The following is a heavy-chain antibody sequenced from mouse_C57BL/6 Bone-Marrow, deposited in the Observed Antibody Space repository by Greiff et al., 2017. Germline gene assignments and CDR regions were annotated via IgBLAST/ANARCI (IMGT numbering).Heavy chain of an antibody. D-gene: IGHD2-3*01. CDR3: ARGDFYDGYLDY. V-gene: IGHV1-63*01. CDR2: IYPGGGYT. Sequence: VQLVESGAELVRPGTSVKMSCKASGYTFTNYWIGWAKQRPGHGLEWIGDIYPGGGYTNYNEKFKGKATLTADKSSSTAYMQFSSLTSEDSAIYYCARGDFYDGYLDYWGQGTTLTVSS. CDR1: GYTFTNYW. J-gene: IGHJ2*01.